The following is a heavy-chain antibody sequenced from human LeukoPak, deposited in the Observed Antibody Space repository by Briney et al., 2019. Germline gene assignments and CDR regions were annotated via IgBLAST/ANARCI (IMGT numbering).Heavy chain of an antibody. CDR2: ISYDGSNK. CDR1: GFTFSSYG. CDR3: AQDLDRGGFPLYYYYGMDV. J-gene: IGHJ6*02. Sequence: GGSLRLSCAASGFTFSSYGMHWVRQAPGKGLEWVAVISYDGSNKYYADSVKGRFTISRDNSKNTLYLHMNSLRAEDTAVYYCAQDLDRGGFPLYYYYGMDVRGQGTTVTVSS. V-gene: IGHV3-30*18. D-gene: IGHD3-10*01.